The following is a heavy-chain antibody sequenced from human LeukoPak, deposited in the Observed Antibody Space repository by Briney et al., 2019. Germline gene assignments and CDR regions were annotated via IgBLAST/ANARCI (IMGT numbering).Heavy chain of an antibody. CDR2: ISGSGGST. Sequence: GGSLRLSCAASGFTFGSYAMSWVRQAPGKGLEWVSAISGSGGSTYYADSAKGRFTISRDNSKNTLYLQMNSLRAEDTAVYYCARGVVPAAYIDYWGQGTLVTVSS. D-gene: IGHD2-2*01. CDR1: GFTFGSYA. J-gene: IGHJ4*02. V-gene: IGHV3-23*01. CDR3: ARGVVPAAYIDY.